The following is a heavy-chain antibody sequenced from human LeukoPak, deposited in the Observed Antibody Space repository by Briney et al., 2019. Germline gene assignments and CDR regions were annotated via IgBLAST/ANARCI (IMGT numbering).Heavy chain of an antibody. D-gene: IGHD3-22*01. CDR2: IKQDGSEK. CDR3: ARDGSRVGSGYYEHHVDY. CDR1: GFPLSSYW. V-gene: IGHV3-7*01. Sequence: GGSLRLSCAGSGFPLSSYWMSWVRPAPGKGLEWVANIKQDGSEKYYVDSVKGRFTISRDSAKNSLYLQMDSLRAEDTAVYYCARDGSRVGSGYYEHHVDYWGQGTLVTVSS. J-gene: IGHJ4*02.